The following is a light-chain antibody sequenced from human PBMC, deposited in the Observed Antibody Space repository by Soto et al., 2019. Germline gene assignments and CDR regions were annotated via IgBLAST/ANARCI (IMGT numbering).Light chain of an antibody. CDR3: QQYNNWPRWT. CDR1: QTVSYN. J-gene: IGKJ1*01. V-gene: IGKV3-15*01. Sequence: ETVMPQSPATLSVSPGERATLSCRASQTVSYNLAWYQQKPGQAPRLLIYGASTRATGIPARFSGSGSGTEFTLTIRSLQSEDLAVYYCQQYNNWPRWTVGQGTKVDI. CDR2: GAS.